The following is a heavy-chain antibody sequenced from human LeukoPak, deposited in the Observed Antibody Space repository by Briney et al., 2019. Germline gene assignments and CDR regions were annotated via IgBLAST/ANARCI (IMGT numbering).Heavy chain of an antibody. D-gene: IGHD4/OR15-4a*01. CDR3: VRHDGRGGATMGAFDS. CDR2: VYYGRTT. V-gene: IGHV4-39*01. Sequence: SETLSLTCTVSAASISSSSHHWGWIRQSPGKGLEWIGSVYYGRTTYYSPSLDSRVTISPDTSANQFSLQLNSVTAADTAVYYCVRHDGRGGATMGAFDSWGQGSLVTVSS. CDR1: AASISSSSHH. J-gene: IGHJ5*01.